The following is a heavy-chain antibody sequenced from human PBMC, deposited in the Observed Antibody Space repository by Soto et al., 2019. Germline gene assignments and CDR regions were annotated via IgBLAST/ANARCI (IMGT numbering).Heavy chain of an antibody. CDR3: AKDCDYYDSSGYECFDY. Sequence: QVQLVESGGGVVQPGRSLRLSCAASGFTFSSYGMHWVRQAPGKGLEWVAVISYDGSNKYYADSVKGRFTISRDNSKNTLYLQMNSLRAEDTAVYYCAKDCDYYDSSGYECFDYWGQGTLVTVSS. V-gene: IGHV3-30*18. D-gene: IGHD3-22*01. CDR2: ISYDGSNK. J-gene: IGHJ4*02. CDR1: GFTFSSYG.